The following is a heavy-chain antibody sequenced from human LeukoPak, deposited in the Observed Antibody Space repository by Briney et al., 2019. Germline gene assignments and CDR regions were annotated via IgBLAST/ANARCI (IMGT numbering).Heavy chain of an antibody. CDR2: IYSGGST. V-gene: IGHV3-53*01. J-gene: IGHJ3*02. Sequence: GGSLRLSCAASGFTVSSNYMSWVRQAPGQGLEWVSVIYSGGSTYYADSVKGRFTISRDISKNTVYLQMNSLRAEDTAVYYCAKVRMITMIAYDAFDIWGQGTMVTVSS. CDR1: GFTVSSNY. CDR3: AKVRMITMIAYDAFDI. D-gene: IGHD3-22*01.